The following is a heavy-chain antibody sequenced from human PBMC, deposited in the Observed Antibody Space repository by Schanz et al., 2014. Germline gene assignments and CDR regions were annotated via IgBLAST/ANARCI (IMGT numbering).Heavy chain of an antibody. CDR1: GLTFSDYY. CDR2: VSASGGGP. Sequence: EVQLVESGGGLVQPRGSLRLSCAASGLTFSDYYMSWIRQAPGKGLEWVSLVSASGGGPFYADFVKGRFSISRDLSSNTLYLQMNSLRADDSAIYYCAKDHPSSGWPAFDVWGQGTQVTVSS. V-gene: IGHV3-23*04. CDR3: AKDHPSSGWPAFDV. J-gene: IGHJ4*02. D-gene: IGHD6-19*01.